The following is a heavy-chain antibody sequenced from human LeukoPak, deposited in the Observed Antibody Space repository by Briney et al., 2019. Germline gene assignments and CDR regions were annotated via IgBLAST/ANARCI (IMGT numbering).Heavy chain of an antibody. CDR2: INPNSGGT. CDR3: ARDSIAAAGIDY. V-gene: IGHV1-2*02. Sequence: ASVKVSCKASGYTFTGYYIHWVRQAPGQGLEWMGWINPNSGGTNYAQKFQGRVTMTRDTSISTAYMELSRLRSDDTAVYYCARDSIAAAGIDYWGQGTLVTVSS. D-gene: IGHD6-13*01. CDR1: GYTFTGYY. J-gene: IGHJ4*02.